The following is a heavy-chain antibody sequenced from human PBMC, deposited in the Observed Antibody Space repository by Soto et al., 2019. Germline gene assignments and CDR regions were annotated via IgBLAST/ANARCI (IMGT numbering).Heavy chain of an antibody. CDR3: ARDYARAPHIVVANDAFDI. Sequence: ASVKVSCKASGYTFTSYGISWVRQAPGQGLEWMGWISAYNGNTNYAQKLQGRVTMTTDTSTSTAYMELRSLRSDDTAVYYCARDYARAPHIVVANDAFDIWGQGTMVPVSS. J-gene: IGHJ3*02. D-gene: IGHD3-22*01. CDR1: GYTFTSYG. V-gene: IGHV1-18*01. CDR2: ISAYNGNT.